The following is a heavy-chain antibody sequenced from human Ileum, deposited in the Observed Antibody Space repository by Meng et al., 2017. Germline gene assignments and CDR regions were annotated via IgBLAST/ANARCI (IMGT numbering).Heavy chain of an antibody. J-gene: IGHJ4*02. CDR1: SGSFTNNNYY. Sequence: QLRLQESGPGLVKPSEILSLTCSVSSGSFTNNNYYWVWIRRPPGKGLEWIGSIYYGGSTYYNPSLKSRVTISVDTSTNQFSLKLISVTAADTAVYYCARRAHYGDPPRWGQGTLVTVS. CDR2: IYYGGST. D-gene: IGHD4-17*01. CDR3: ARRAHYGDPPR. V-gene: IGHV4-39*01.